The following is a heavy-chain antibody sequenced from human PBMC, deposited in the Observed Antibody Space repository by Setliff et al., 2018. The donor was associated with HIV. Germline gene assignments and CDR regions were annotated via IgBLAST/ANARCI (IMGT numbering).Heavy chain of an antibody. Sequence: PGGSLRLSCAASGFTFSAYVMSWIRQAPGRGPEWVSVISARSDYSYAADSMKGRFTISRDNSKNTLYLQMTDLRAEDTAIYYCAPIRDGYNYFFDHWGQGTLVTVSS. CDR1: GFTFSAYV. CDR3: APIRDGYNYFFDH. CDR2: ISARSDYS. D-gene: IGHD5-12*01. V-gene: IGHV3-23*01. J-gene: IGHJ4*02.